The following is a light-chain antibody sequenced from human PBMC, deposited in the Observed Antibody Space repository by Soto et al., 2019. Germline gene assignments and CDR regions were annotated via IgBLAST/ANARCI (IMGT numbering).Light chain of an antibody. CDR1: QSISSY. V-gene: IGKV1-39*01. J-gene: IGKJ4*01. CDR2: SAS. Sequence: DIQMTQSPSSLSASVGDRVTITCRASQSISSYLNWYQQKPGKAPKLLIYSASSLQSGVPSRFSGSGSGTDFTLTISSLQPEDFATYYCQQSYSTTRTFGGGTKGEIK. CDR3: QQSYSTTRT.